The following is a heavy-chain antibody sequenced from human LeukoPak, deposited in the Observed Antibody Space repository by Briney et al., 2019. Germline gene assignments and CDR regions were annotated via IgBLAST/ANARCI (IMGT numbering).Heavy chain of an antibody. J-gene: IGHJ5*02. CDR2: IYYSGST. CDR1: GGSISSYY. D-gene: IGHD3-10*01. Sequence: SSETLSLTCTVSGGSISSYYWSWIRQRPGKGLEWIGYIYYSGSTNYKPSLKSRVTISVDTSKNQFSLKLNSVTAADTAVYYCARGGYYGSGNDFRFDPWGQGTLVTVSS. CDR3: ARGGYYGSGNDFRFDP. V-gene: IGHV4-59*01.